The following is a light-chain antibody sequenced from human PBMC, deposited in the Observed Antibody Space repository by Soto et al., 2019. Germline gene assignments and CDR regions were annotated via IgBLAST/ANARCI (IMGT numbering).Light chain of an antibody. J-gene: IGKJ5*01. V-gene: IGKV3-11*01. CDR2: DAS. CDR3: QQRSNWPLIT. CDR1: QSVRSY. Sequence: ESVFTRSPLTLSLSPGERATLSCRASQSVRSYLAWYQQKPGQAPRLLIYDASNRATGIPARFSGSGSGTDFTLTISSLEPEDFAVYYCQQRSNWPLITFGQGTRLEIK.